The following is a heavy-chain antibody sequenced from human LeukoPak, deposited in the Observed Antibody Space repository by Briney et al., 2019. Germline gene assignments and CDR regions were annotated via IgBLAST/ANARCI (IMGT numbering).Heavy chain of an antibody. V-gene: IGHV1-24*01. J-gene: IGHJ6*02. CDR1: GYTFTSYY. CDR2: FDPEDGET. Sequence: ASVKVSCRASGYTFTSYYMHWVRQAPGKGLEWMGGFDPEDGETIYAQKFQGRVTMTEDTSTDTAYMELSSLRSEDTAVYYCATGGSIAVAGREGLDYYYGMDVWGQGTTVTVSS. D-gene: IGHD6-19*01. CDR3: ATGGSIAVAGREGLDYYYGMDV.